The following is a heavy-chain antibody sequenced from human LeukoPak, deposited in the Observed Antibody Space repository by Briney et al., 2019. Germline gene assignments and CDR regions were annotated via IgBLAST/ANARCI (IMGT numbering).Heavy chain of an antibody. V-gene: IGHV4-4*07. CDR2: IYTSGST. CDR3: ARSHPSTYYGDYFDY. Sequence: SETLSLICTVSGGSIRNYFWSWIRQPAGKGLEWIGHIYTSGSTNYNPSLKSRVTMSVNTSKNQFSLKMSSVTAAGTAVYYCARSHPSTYYGDYFDYWGQGTLVTVSS. D-gene: IGHD4-17*01. CDR1: GGSIRNYF. J-gene: IGHJ4*02.